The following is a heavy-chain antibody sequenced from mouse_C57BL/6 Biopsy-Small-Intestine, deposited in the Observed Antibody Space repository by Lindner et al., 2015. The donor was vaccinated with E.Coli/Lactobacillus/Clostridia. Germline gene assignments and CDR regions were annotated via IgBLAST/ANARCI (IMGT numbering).Heavy chain of an antibody. J-gene: IGHJ4*01. D-gene: IGHD1-2*01. CDR1: GYTLTELS. Sequence: SVKVSCKVSGYTLTELSMHWVRQAPGKGLEWMGGVDPEAADPEGDEIIYAQRFQGRVIMTEDTSTDTAYMELSSLTSDDTAVYYCATSLLGPFDYWGQGTLVTVSS. V-gene: IGHV1-83*01. CDR3: ATSLLGPFDY. CDR2: VDPEAADP.